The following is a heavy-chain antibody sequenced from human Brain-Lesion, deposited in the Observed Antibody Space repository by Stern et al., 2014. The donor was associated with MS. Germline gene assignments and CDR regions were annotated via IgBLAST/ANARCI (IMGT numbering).Heavy chain of an antibody. J-gene: IGHJ4*02. D-gene: IGHD1-26*01. CDR3: ATLSPGAGGNYYRHFDY. CDR2: FDPEDGET. V-gene: IGHV1-24*01. CDR1: GYTLTELS. Sequence: QVQLMQSWAEVKKPGASVKVSCKVSGYTLTELSMHWVRQAPRKGLEWMGGFDPEDGETIYAQKFQGRVTMTEETSTDTAYMELSSLRSEDTAVYYCATLSPGAGGNYYRHFDYWGQGTLVTVSS.